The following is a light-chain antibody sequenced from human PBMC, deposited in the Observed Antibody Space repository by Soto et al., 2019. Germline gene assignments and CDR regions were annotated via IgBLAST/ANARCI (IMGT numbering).Light chain of an antibody. V-gene: IGLV4-60*02. Sequence: QPVLTQSSSASASLGSSVKLTCTLSSGHSSYIIAWHQQQPGKAPRYLMKLEGSGSYNKGSGVPDRFSGSRSGADRYLTISHLQFEDGATYYCETWDSNTRVFGGGTKLTVL. CDR2: LEGSGSY. CDR3: ETWDSNTRV. CDR1: SGHSSYI. J-gene: IGLJ2*01.